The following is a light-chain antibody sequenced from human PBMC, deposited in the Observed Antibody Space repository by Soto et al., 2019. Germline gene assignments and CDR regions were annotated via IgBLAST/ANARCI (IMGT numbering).Light chain of an antibody. CDR1: PGISSY. V-gene: IGKV1-9*01. J-gene: IGKJ5*01. Sequence: DIQLTQSPSFLSASVGDRVTITCRASPGISSYLAWYQQKPGKAPKLLTYAASTFQSGVPSRFSSSGSGTEFTLTISSLQPEDFATYDCQHLDSYSTFGQGTRLYSK. CDR3: QHLDSYST. CDR2: AAS.